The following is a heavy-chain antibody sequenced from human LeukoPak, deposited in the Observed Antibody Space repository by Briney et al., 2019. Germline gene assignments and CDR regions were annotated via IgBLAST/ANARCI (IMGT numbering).Heavy chain of an antibody. Sequence: SVTVSCKASGGTFSSYAISWVRQAPGEGLEWMGRIIPMFGIANYAQKFQGRVTITADKSPSTAYMELSSLRSEDTAVYYCARPDYYDSSGYIYYYYYGMDVWGQGTTVTVSS. CDR2: IIPMFGIA. CDR1: GGTFSSYA. V-gene: IGHV1-69*04. CDR3: ARPDYYDSSGYIYYYYYGMDV. D-gene: IGHD3-22*01. J-gene: IGHJ6*02.